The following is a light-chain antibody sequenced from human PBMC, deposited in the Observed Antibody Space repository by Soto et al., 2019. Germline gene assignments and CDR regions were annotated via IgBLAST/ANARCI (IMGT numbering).Light chain of an antibody. Sequence: QPVLTQSSSASASLGSSVKLTCTLSSGHSSYIIAWHQQQPGKALRYLMKLEGSGSYNKGSGVPDRFSGSSSGADRYLTISNLQFDDEADYYCETWDSNTWVFGGGTKVTVL. V-gene: IGLV4-60*02. CDR3: ETWDSNTWV. CDR1: SGHSSYI. J-gene: IGLJ3*02. CDR2: LEGSGSY.